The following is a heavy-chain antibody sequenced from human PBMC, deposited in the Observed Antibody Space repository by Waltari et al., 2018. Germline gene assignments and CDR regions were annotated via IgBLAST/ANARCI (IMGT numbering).Heavy chain of an antibody. J-gene: IGHJ5*02. V-gene: IGHV1-2*02. CDR1: FNDYF. Sequence: FNDYFMHWVRQAPGIGLEWMGWINPKSGGTTYAQKFQGRVTMTRDTSITTAYMEVSRLRSDDTAVYYCARGYEYGWFDPWGQGTLVTVSS. CDR3: ARGYEYGWFDP. D-gene: IGHD6-6*01. CDR2: INPKSGGT.